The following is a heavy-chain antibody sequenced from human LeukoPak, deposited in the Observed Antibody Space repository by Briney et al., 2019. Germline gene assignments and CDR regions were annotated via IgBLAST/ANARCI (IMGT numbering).Heavy chain of an antibody. J-gene: IGHJ5*02. Sequence: PGGSLRLSCVGSGFTFSTFYMSWVRQAPGKGPEWVANIKQDGSEKTYVDSVKGRFTISRDNAKNSLYLQMTSLRAEATAVYYCARDKRAAETPYNWFDPWGQGTLVTVSS. D-gene: IGHD2-15*01. CDR2: IKQDGSEK. V-gene: IGHV3-7*01. CDR3: ARDKRAAETPYNWFDP. CDR1: GFTFSTFY.